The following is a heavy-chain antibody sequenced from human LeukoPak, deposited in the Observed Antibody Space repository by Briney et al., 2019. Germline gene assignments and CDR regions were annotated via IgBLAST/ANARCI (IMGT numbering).Heavy chain of an antibody. CDR3: ARGIGPSARWFDP. CDR1: GGSFSGCY. Sequence: SETLSLTCAVYGGSFSGCYWSWIRQPPGKGLEWIGEINHSGSTNYNPSLKSRVTISVDTSKNQFSLKLSSVTAADTAVYYCARGIGPSARWFDPWGQGTLVTVSS. J-gene: IGHJ5*02. CDR2: INHSGST. V-gene: IGHV4-34*01. D-gene: IGHD3-10*01.